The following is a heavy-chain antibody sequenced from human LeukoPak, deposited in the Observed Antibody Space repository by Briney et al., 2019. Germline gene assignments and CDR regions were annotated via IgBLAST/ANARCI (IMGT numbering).Heavy chain of an antibody. CDR3: AKGAYDYIEIAYFDS. CDR2: LIGSSGST. CDR1: GFTSTNYA. D-gene: IGHD5-12*01. J-gene: IGHJ4*02. Sequence: GSLRLSCAASGFTSTNYAMNWVRQAPGKGLEWVSVLIGSSGSTDYADSVKGRFTISRDISKNTLFLQMNSLRAEDTAIYYCAKGAYDYIEIAYFDSWGQGTLVTVSS. V-gene: IGHV3-23*01.